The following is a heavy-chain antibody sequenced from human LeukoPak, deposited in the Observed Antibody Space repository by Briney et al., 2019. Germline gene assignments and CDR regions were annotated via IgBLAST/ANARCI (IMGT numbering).Heavy chain of an antibody. CDR1: GGSFSGYY. J-gene: IGHJ3*02. D-gene: IGHD2-2*01. Sequence: SETLSLNCADYGGSFSGYYWSWIRQPPGKGLECIGSIDYSGSTYYNPSLKSRVTISVDTSKNQFSLKLSSVTAADTAVYYFFQADDGIRDCSSTSCYAQFRNAFDIWGQGTMVTVSS. V-gene: IGHV4-34*01. CDR3: FQADDGIRDCSSTSCYAQFRNAFDI. CDR2: IDYSGST.